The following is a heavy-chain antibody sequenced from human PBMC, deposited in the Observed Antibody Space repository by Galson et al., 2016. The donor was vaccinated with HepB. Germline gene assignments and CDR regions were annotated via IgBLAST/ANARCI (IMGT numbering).Heavy chain of an antibody. V-gene: IGHV4-61*01. CDR2: VYDSGST. J-gene: IGHJ5*02. D-gene: IGHD4-17*01. CDR1: GVSVTSRYY. CDR3: ARGARPLTAVMHRRGHLDR. Sequence: ETLSLTCSVSGVSVTSRYYWSWIRQAPGQGLQWIGYVYDSGSTESNPSLESRVTVLLDTSRTRFSLKLRSVSAADTAVYYCARGARPLTAVMHRRGHLDRWGQGTLVTVSS.